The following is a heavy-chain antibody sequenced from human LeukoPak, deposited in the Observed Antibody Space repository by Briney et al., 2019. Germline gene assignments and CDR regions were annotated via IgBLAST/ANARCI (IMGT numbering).Heavy chain of an antibody. CDR3: AKDGDGYNAWFDS. V-gene: IGHV1-2*02. CDR1: GNRLIDSY. CDR2: INPDSGGT. Sequence: ASVKVSCEASGNRLIDSYIYWVRQAPEQGFEWMGWINPDSGGTEYAHKFQGRVTLTRDTSIDTVYMERRNLRSDDTAVYFWAKDGDGYNAWFDSWGQGTQVIVSS. J-gene: IGHJ5*01. D-gene: IGHD5-24*01.